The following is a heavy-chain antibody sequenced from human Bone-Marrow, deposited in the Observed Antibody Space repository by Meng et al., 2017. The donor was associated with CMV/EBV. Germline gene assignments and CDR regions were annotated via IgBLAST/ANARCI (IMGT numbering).Heavy chain of an antibody. V-gene: IGHV4-34*01. D-gene: IGHD5-18*01. Sequence: SETLSLTCAVYGGSFSGYYWSWIRQPPGKGLEWIGEINHSGSTNYNPSLKSRVTISVDTSKNQFSLKLSSVTAADTAVYYCARGIVRGYSYGEPFDDWGPGKLVNVSS. J-gene: IGHJ4*02. CDR3: ARGIVRGYSYGEPFDD. CDR2: INHSGST. CDR1: GGSFSGYY.